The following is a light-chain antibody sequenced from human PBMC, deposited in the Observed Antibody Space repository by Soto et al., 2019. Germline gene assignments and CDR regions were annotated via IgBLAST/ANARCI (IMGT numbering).Light chain of an antibody. CDR3: QQYNNWPFT. Sequence: EIVMTQSQATLSVSPGERATLSCRASQSVSSNLAWYQQKPGQAPRLLIYGASTRATGIPARFSGSGSGTEFTLTFSSLQSEDFAVYYCQQYNNWPFTFGPGTKVDIK. CDR2: GAS. V-gene: IGKV3-15*01. J-gene: IGKJ3*01. CDR1: QSVSSN.